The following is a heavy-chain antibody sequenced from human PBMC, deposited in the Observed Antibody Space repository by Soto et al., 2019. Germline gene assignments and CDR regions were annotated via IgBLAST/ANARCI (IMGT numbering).Heavy chain of an antibody. Sequence: QVQLVESGGGVVQPGRSLRLSCAASGFTFSSYAMHWVRQAPGKGLEWVAVISYDGSNKYYADSVKGRFTISRDNSKNTLYLQMNSLRAEDTAVYYCARDRWEDGYNYIDYWGQGTLVTVSS. CDR2: ISYDGSNK. D-gene: IGHD5-12*01. V-gene: IGHV3-30-3*01. CDR3: ARDRWEDGYNYIDY. J-gene: IGHJ4*02. CDR1: GFTFSSYA.